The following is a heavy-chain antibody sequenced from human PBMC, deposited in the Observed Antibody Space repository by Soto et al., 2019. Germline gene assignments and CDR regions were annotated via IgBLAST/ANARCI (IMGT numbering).Heavy chain of an antibody. CDR3: AREKWVATDFYGLDV. CDR2: MYNTGST. D-gene: IGHD5-12*01. J-gene: IGHJ6*02. Sequence: SETLSLTCTVSGGSISRYYWSWIRQPPGKGLEWIGYMYNTGSTIYNPPLKSRVTISVDTSKNQFSLKLNSVTAADTAVYFCAREKWVATDFYGLDVWGQGTTVTVSS. CDR1: GGSISRYY. V-gene: IGHV4-4*08.